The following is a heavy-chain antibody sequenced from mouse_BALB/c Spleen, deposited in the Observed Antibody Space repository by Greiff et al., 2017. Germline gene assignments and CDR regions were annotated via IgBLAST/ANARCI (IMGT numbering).Heavy chain of an antibody. D-gene: IGHD2-1*01. CDR3: TIYGNYEEGFAY. Sequence: VQLQQSGTVLARPGASVKMSCKASGYTFTSYWMHWVKQRPGQGLEWIGAIYPGNSDTSYNQKFKGKAKLTAVTSTSTAYMELSSLTNEDSAVYYCTIYGNYEEGFAYWGQGTLVTVSA. CDR1: GYTFTSYW. V-gene: IGHV1-5*01. J-gene: IGHJ3*01. CDR2: IYPGNSDT.